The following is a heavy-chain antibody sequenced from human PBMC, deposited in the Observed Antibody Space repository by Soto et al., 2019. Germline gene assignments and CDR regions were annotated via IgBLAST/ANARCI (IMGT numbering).Heavy chain of an antibody. D-gene: IGHD3-10*01. CDR1: GYTFTSYY. V-gene: IGHV1-46*01. J-gene: IGHJ5*02. CDR2: INPSGGST. Sequence: ASVKVSCKASGYTFTSYYMHWVRQAPGQGLEWMGIINPSGGSTSYAQKFQGRVTMTRDTSTSTVYMELSSLRSEDTAVYYCARERVTMVWGVPCWFDPWGQGTLVTVSS. CDR3: ARERVTMVWGVPCWFDP.